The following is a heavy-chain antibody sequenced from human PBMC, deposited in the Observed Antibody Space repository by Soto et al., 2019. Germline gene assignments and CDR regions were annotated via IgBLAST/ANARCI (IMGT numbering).Heavy chain of an antibody. D-gene: IGHD1-26*01. CDR3: ARDRSGSHEIDASLDS. J-gene: IGHJ3*02. CDR2: ISYDGGNE. CDR1: RFSFSTYA. Sequence: QVQLVESGGGVVQPGRSLRLSCAASRFSFSTYAIHWVRQAPGKGLEWVAGISYDGGNEYYADSVKGRFTISRDNSKSTLYLKMSSLGPDDTAVYYCARDRSGSHEIDASLDSWGRGTMVTVSS. V-gene: IGHV3-30-3*01.